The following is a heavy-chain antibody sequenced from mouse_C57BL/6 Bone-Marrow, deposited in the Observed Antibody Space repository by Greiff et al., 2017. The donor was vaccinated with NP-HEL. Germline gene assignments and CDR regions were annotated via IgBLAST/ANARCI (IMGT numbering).Heavy chain of an antibody. CDR2: INSDGGST. Sequence: DVQLQQSGGGLVQPGESLKLSCESTEYAFPSHDMSWVHKTPEKRLELVAAINSDGGSTYYPDTMKRRFIISRDNTKKTLYLQISSLTSEDTALYYCARNNNYDAIEYWGRGTAVTVSS. J-gene: IGHJ4*01. CDR1: EYAFPSHD. CDR3: ARNNNYDAIEY. V-gene: IGHV5-2*01.